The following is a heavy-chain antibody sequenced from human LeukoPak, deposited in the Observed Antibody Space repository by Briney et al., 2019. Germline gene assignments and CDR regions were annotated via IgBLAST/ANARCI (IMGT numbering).Heavy chain of an antibody. V-gene: IGHV4-59*01. CDR2: IYYSGST. J-gene: IGHJ4*02. D-gene: IGHD1-26*01. CDR1: GGSISSYY. CDR3: ERGPGATDIDY. Sequence: SETLSLTCTVSGGSISSYYWSWIRQPPGKGLEWIGYIYYSGSTNYNPSLKSRVTISVDTSKNQFSLKLSSVSAADTAVYYCERGPGATDIDYWGQGTLVTVSS.